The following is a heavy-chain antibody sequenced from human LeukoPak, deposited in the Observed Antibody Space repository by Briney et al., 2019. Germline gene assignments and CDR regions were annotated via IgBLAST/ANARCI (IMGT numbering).Heavy chain of an antibody. Sequence: SETLSLTCTVSGGSISSGGYYWSWIRQHPGKGLEWIGYIYYSGSTNYNPSLKSRVTISVDTSKNQFSLKLSSVTAADTAVYYCASQYYDILTGYSNFDYWGQGTLVTVSS. CDR3: ASQYYDILTGYSNFDY. J-gene: IGHJ4*02. CDR2: IYYSGST. D-gene: IGHD3-9*01. CDR1: GGSISSGGYY. V-gene: IGHV4-61*08.